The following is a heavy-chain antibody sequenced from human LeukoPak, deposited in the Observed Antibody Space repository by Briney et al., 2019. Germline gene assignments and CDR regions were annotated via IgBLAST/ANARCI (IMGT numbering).Heavy chain of an antibody. V-gene: IGHV4-61*02. J-gene: IGHJ6*03. D-gene: IGHD3-3*01. CDR1: GGSISSGGYY. CDR2: IYTSGST. Sequence: SETLSLTCTVSGGSISSGGYYWSWIRQPAGKGLEWIGRIYTSGSTNYNPSLESRVTISVDTSKNQFSLKLSSVTAADTAVYYCARDYRGRGVSIFGGRGGVLFYYMDVWGKGTTVTVSS. CDR3: ARDYRGRGVSIFGGRGGVLFYYMDV.